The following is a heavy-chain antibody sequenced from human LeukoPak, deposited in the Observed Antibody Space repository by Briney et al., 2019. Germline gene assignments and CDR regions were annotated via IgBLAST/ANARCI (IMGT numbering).Heavy chain of an antibody. J-gene: IGHJ3*02. Sequence: ASVKVSCKASNYTFSSYGLSWVRQAPGQGLQWVGWISPYDGNTNYAQRFQARVTMSIDKSTRTVYMELRRLRLDDTAVYYCARDRETGALDAFDIWGQGTMVTVSS. V-gene: IGHV1-18*01. D-gene: IGHD7-27*01. CDR1: NYTFSSYG. CDR3: ARDRETGALDAFDI. CDR2: ISPYDGNT.